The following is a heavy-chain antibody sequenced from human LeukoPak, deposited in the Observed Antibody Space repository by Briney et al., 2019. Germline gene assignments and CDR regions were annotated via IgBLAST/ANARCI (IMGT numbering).Heavy chain of an antibody. Sequence: GESLKISCKGSGYSFTSYCIGWGRQMPGKGLEWMGIIYPGDSDTRYSPSFQSQVTISADKSISTAYLQWSSLKASDTAMYYCARSTQAVLFDAFDIWGQGTMVTVSS. V-gene: IGHV5-51*01. CDR1: GYSFTSYC. J-gene: IGHJ3*02. CDR3: ARSTQAVLFDAFDI. CDR2: IYPGDSDT. D-gene: IGHD2/OR15-2a*01.